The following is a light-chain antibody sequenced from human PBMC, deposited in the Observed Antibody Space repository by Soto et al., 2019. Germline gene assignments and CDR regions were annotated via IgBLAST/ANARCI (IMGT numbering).Light chain of an antibody. CDR1: MRDVGAYDH. J-gene: IGLJ1*01. CDR3: ISYTDRQSYL. V-gene: IGLV2-14*03. CDR2: AVS. Sequence: QSVLTQPASVSGSAGQSITIFCSGTMRDVGAYDHVAWYQQFPGKSPKLIIYAVSDRPSGVSDRFSGSKSGISASLAISGLQTEDEADYYCISYTDRQSYLFGTGTKVTVL.